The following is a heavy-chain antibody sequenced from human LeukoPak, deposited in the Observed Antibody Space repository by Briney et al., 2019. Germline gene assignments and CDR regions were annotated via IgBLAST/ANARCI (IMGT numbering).Heavy chain of an antibody. CDR2: INTNTGNP. Sequence: ASVKVSCKASGYTFTSYAMNWVRQAPGQGLEWMGWINTNTGNPTYAQGFTGRFVFSLDTSVSTAYLQISSLKAEDTAVYYCAREPRGAGNYYYYYYMDVWGKGTTVTVSS. CDR1: GYTFTSYA. D-gene: IGHD1-14*01. CDR3: AREPRGAGNYYYYYYMDV. V-gene: IGHV7-4-1*02. J-gene: IGHJ6*03.